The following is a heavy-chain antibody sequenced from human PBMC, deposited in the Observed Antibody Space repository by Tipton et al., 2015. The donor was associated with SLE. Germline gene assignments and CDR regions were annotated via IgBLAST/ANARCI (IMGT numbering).Heavy chain of an antibody. CDR3: ARGGGWLRADFDS. Sequence: TLSLTCAVSGYSISSGYYWGWIRQPPGKGLEWIGSTYHSGSTYYNPSLKSRVTISVDKSKNQFSLKLSPVTAADTAVYYCARGGGWLRADFDSWGKGTLVTVAS. J-gene: IGHJ4*02. V-gene: IGHV4-38-2*01. CDR1: GYSISSGYY. CDR2: TYHSGST. D-gene: IGHD5-12*01.